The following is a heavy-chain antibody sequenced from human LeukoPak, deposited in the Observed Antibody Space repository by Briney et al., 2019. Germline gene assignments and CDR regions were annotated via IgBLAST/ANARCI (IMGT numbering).Heavy chain of an antibody. J-gene: IGHJ5*02. Sequence: SVKVSCKASGGTLSSYAISWVRQAPGQGLEWMGRIIPIFGTANYAQKFQGRVTITTDESTSTAYMELSSLRSEDTAVYYCARDSLYYYGSGSAWFDPWGQGTLVTVSS. CDR1: GGTLSSYA. CDR2: IIPIFGTA. CDR3: ARDSLYYYGSGSAWFDP. D-gene: IGHD3-10*01. V-gene: IGHV1-69*05.